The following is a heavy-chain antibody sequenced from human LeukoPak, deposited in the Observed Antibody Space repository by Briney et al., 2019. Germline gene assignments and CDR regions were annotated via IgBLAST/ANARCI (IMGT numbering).Heavy chain of an antibody. D-gene: IGHD2-15*01. CDR1: GGSISSSSYY. J-gene: IGHJ3*02. V-gene: IGHV4-39*01. CDR3: ARDTYDCSGGSCYPDAFDI. CDR2: IYYSGST. Sequence: SETLSLTCTVSGGSISSSSYYWGWIRQPPGKGLEWIGSIYYSGSTYYNPSLKSRVTISVDTSKNQFSLKLSSVTAADTAVYVYARDTYDCSGGSCYPDAFDIWGQGTMVTVSS.